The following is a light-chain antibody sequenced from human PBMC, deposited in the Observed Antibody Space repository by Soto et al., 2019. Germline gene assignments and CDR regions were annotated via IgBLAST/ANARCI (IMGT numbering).Light chain of an antibody. CDR1: SSDVGAYTY. J-gene: IGLJ3*02. CDR2: DVS. CDR3: SSYTTSTTGV. V-gene: IGLV2-14*01. Sequence: QSVLTQPASVSGSPGQSITISCTGTSSDVGAYTYVSWFLQHPGKAPRLIIYDVSNRPSGVSNRFSGSKSGNTASLTISGLQAEDEADYYCSSYTTSTTGVFGGGTKLTVL.